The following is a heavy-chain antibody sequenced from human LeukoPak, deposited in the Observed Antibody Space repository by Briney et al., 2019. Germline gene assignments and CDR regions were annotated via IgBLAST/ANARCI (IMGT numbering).Heavy chain of an antibody. Sequence: ASVKVSCKASGYTFTSYGISWVRQAPGQGLEWMGWISAYNGNTNYAQKLQGRVTMTTDTSTSTAYMELSSLRSEDTAVYYCATGVRFLEWSRQGYWGQGTLVTVSS. J-gene: IGHJ4*02. CDR2: ISAYNGNT. D-gene: IGHD3-3*01. CDR1: GYTFTSYG. CDR3: ATGVRFLEWSRQGY. V-gene: IGHV1-18*01.